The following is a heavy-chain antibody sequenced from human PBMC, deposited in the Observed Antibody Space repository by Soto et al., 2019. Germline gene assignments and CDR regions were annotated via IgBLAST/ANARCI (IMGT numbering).Heavy chain of an antibody. Sequence: PSETLYITCTVSDDSLNSGAYSWSWIRQPTGKGLEWIGYIYYSGSTYYNPSLKSRVTISVDTSRNQFSLKLTSVTAADTAVYYCARAPQSSTSCYFPYWGQGTLVTLS. D-gene: IGHD2-2*01. CDR1: DDSLNSGAYS. J-gene: IGHJ1*01. CDR2: IYYSGST. CDR3: ARAPQSSTSCYFPY. V-gene: IGHV4-30-4*01.